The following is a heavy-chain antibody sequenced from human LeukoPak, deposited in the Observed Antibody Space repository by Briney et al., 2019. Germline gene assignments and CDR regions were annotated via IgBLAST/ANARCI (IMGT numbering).Heavy chain of an antibody. CDR2: IYSGGST. CDR3: ARGAGGYQFDY. D-gene: IGHD3-22*01. Sequence: PGGSLRLXCAASGFTVSSNYMSWVRQAPGKGPEWVSVIYSGGSTYYADSVKGRFTISRDNSKNTLYLQMNSLRAEDTAVYYRARGAGGYQFDYWGPGTLVTVSS. V-gene: IGHV3-53*01. J-gene: IGHJ4*02. CDR1: GFTVSSNY.